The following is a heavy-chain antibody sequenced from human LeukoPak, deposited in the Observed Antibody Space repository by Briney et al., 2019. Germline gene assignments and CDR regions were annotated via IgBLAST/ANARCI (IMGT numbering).Heavy chain of an antibody. CDR3: AKQLGYCSDGSCYFPY. CDR1: GFTFSRYG. Sequence: PGRSLRLSCAASGFTFSRYGMHWVRQAPGKGLEWVSAISNNGGYTYYADSVQGRFTISRDNSKSTLCLQMNSLRAEDTAVYYCAKQLGYCSDGSCYFPYWGQGTLVTVSS. CDR2: ISNNGGYT. J-gene: IGHJ4*02. V-gene: IGHV3-23*01. D-gene: IGHD2-15*01.